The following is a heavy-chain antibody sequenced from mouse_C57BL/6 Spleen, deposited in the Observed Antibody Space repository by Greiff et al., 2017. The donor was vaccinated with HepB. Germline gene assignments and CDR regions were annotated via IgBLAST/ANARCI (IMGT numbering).Heavy chain of an antibody. Sequence: VQLQQSGPELVKPGASVKISCKASGYAFSSSWMNWVKQRPGKGLEWIGRIYPGDGDTNYNGKFKGKATLTADKSSSTAYMQLSSLTSEDSAVYFWARRIYYDYDWYFDVWGTGTTVTVSS. D-gene: IGHD2-4*01. CDR1: GYAFSSSW. CDR2: IYPGDGDT. J-gene: IGHJ1*03. V-gene: IGHV1-82*01. CDR3: ARRIYYDYDWYFDV.